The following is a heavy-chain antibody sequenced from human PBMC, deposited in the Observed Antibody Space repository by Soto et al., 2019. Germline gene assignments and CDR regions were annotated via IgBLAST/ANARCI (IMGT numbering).Heavy chain of an antibody. Sequence: PGGSLRLSCAVSGFTFGSYWMSWVRQAPGKGLEWVANIKQDGSETYYVDSVMGRFSISRDSAKNSLFLQMNTLRAEDTAVYYCARGRGYSGYCFDYWGLGTLVTVSS. D-gene: IGHD5-12*01. CDR3: ARGRGYSGYCFDY. CDR2: IKQDGSET. J-gene: IGHJ4*02. CDR1: GFTFGSYW. V-gene: IGHV3-7*03.